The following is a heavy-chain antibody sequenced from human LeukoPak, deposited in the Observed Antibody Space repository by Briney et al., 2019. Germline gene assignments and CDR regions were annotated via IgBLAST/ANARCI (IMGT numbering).Heavy chain of an antibody. J-gene: IGHJ5*02. CDR3: ARAMRRARGYCSSTSCLTGAPWFDP. V-gene: IGHV3-21*01. D-gene: IGHD2-2*01. Sequence: GGPLRLSCAASGFTFSSYSMNWVRQAPGKGLEWVSSISSSSSYIYYADSVKGRFTISRDNAKNSLYLQMNSLRAEDTAVYYCARAMRRARGYCSSTSCLTGAPWFDPWGQGTLVTVSS. CDR2: ISSSSSYI. CDR1: GFTFSSYS.